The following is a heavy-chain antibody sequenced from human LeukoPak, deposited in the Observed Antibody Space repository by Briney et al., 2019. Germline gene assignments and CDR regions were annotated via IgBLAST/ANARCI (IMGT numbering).Heavy chain of an antibody. Sequence: SWVRQSPGKGLEWIGYIYYSGSTYYNPSLKSRVTISVDTSKNQFSLKLSSVTAADTAVYYCARAERNAFDIWGQGTMVTVSS. J-gene: IGHJ3*02. V-gene: IGHV4-30-4*08. CDR2: IYYSGST. CDR3: ARAERNAFDI. D-gene: IGHD1-1*01.